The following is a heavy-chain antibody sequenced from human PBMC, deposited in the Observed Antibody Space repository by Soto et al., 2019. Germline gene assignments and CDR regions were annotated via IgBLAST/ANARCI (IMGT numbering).Heavy chain of an antibody. D-gene: IGHD2-2*01. J-gene: IGHJ3*02. CDR1: GFTFSSYA. V-gene: IGHV3-30-3*01. CDR2: ISYDGSNK. Sequence: QVQLVESGGGVVQPGRSLRLSCAASGFTFSSYAMHWVRQAPGKGLEWVAVISYDGSNKYYADSVKGRFTISRDNSKNTLYLQMNSLRAEDTAVYYCARDLIVLVPAANDAFDIWGQGTMVTVSS. CDR3: ARDLIVLVPAANDAFDI.